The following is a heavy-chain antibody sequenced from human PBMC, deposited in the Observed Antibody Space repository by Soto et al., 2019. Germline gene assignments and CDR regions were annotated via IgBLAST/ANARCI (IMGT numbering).Heavy chain of an antibody. J-gene: IGHJ2*01. CDR2: INHSGIS. V-gene: IGHV4-34*01. CDR3: ARMAGPWYFDL. CDR1: GGSFSGFY. Sequence: SETLSLTCAVHGGSFSGFYWTWTRQPPGKGLEWIGEINHSGISNYNPPLKSRVTMSLDTSRNQFSLSLISVTAADTAVYYCARMAGPWYFDLWGRGTLVTVSS.